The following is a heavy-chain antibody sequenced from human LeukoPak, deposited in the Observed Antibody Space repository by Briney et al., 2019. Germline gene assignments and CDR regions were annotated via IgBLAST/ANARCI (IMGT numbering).Heavy chain of an antibody. V-gene: IGHV4-59*08. CDR3: ARHKSGSYFDY. Sequence: SETLSLTCSVSGGPVSSYDWSWIRQPPGKGLEWIGYIYYSGSTNYDPSLKSRVTMSIDTSKNQFSLKLRSVTAADTAVYFCARHKSGSYFDYWGQGTLVTVSS. D-gene: IGHD1-26*01. CDR2: IYYSGST. CDR1: GGPVSSYD. J-gene: IGHJ4*02.